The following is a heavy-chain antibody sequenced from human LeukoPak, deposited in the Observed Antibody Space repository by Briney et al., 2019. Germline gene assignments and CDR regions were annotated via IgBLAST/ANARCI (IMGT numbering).Heavy chain of an antibody. J-gene: IGHJ4*02. D-gene: IGHD2-2*01. CDR1: GYTFTGYY. Sequence: ASVKVSCKASGYTFTGYYMHWVRQAPGQGLEWMGWINPNSGGTNYAQKLQGRVTMTRDTSISTAYMELSRLRSDDTAVYYGARAAVPAAHPYFDYWGQGTLVPVSS. CDR2: INPNSGGT. CDR3: ARAAVPAAHPYFDY. V-gene: IGHV1-2*02.